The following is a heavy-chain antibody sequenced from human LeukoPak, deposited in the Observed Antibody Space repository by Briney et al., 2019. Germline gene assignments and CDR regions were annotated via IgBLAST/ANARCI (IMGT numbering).Heavy chain of an antibody. CDR3: ARVHDPPRWFDP. J-gene: IGHJ5*02. CDR2: IYHSGST. D-gene: IGHD1-1*01. V-gene: IGHV4-38-2*02. CDR1: GYSISSGYY. Sequence: PSETLSLTCTVSGYSISSGYYWGWIRQPPGKGLEWIGSIYHSGSTYYNPSLKSRVTISVDTSKNQFSLKLSSVTAADTAVYYCARVHDPPRWFDPWGQGTLVTVSS.